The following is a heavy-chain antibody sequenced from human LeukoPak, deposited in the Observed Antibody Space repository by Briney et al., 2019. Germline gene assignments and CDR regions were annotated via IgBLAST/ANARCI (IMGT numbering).Heavy chain of an antibody. Sequence: ASVTVSCTASGYTFTSYYMHWVRQAPGQGLEWMGIINPSGGSTSYAQKFQGRVTMTRDTSTSTVYMELSSLRSEDTAVYYCARGLGSSGWYYKDWFDPWGQGTLVTVSS. CDR1: GYTFTSYY. CDR3: ARGLGSSGWYYKDWFDP. V-gene: IGHV1-46*01. CDR2: INPSGGST. D-gene: IGHD6-19*01. J-gene: IGHJ5*02.